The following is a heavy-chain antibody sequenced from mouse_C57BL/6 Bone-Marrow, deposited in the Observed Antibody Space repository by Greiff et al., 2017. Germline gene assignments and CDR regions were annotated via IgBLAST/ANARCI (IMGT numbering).Heavy chain of an antibody. CDR1: GYSITSGYY. D-gene: IGHD1-1*01. CDR3: ARDPYYYSSSCYYAMDY. J-gene: IGHJ4*01. V-gene: IGHV3-6*01. Sequence: EVQLQESGPGLVKPSQSLSLTCSVTGYSITSGYYWNWIRQFPGNKLEWMGYISYDGSNNYNPSLKNRISITRDTSKNQFFLKLNSVTTEDTATYYCARDPYYYSSSCYYAMDYWGQGTSVTVSS. CDR2: ISYDGSN.